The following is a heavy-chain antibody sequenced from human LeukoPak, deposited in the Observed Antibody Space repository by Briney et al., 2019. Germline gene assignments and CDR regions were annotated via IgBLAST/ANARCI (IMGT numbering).Heavy chain of an antibody. CDR3: ARRIAAAPMSWFDP. Sequence: SETLSLTCTVSGGSISSGSYYWRWIRQPAGKGREWIGRIYTSGSTNYNPSLKSRVTISVDTSKNQFSLKLSSVTAADTAVYYCARRIAAAPMSWFDPWGQGTLVTVSS. V-gene: IGHV4-61*02. D-gene: IGHD6-13*01. CDR1: GGSISSGSYY. CDR2: IYTSGST. J-gene: IGHJ5*02.